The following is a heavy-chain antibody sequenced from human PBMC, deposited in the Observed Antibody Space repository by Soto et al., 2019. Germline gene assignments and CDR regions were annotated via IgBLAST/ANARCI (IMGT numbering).Heavy chain of an antibody. CDR3: ARVSPGIPKRTAFDI. CDR2: MNPNSGNT. V-gene: IGHV1-8*01. Sequence: ASVKVSCKASGYTFTSYDINWVRQATGQGLEWMGWMNPNSGNTGYAQKFQGRVAMTRNTSISTAYMELSSLRSEDTAVYYCARVSPGIPKRTAFDIWGQGTMVTVSS. D-gene: IGHD2-21*01. CDR1: GYTFTSYD. J-gene: IGHJ3*02.